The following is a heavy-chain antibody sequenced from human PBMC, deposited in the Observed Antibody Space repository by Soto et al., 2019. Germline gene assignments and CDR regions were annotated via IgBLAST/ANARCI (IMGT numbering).Heavy chain of an antibody. CDR3: VRAGSNYFASGSSLPYYMDV. Sequence: EVQLVESGGGLVQPGGSLRLSCEASLFTFSRYWMTWVRLAPGKGLEWVANIRQDGSEKYYVDSVKGRFTISRDNAKNSLSLQMNNLIPDDTAVYYCVRAGSNYFASGSSLPYYMDVWGKGTTVTVSS. V-gene: IGHV3-7*01. D-gene: IGHD3-10*01. J-gene: IGHJ6*03. CDR2: IRQDGSEK. CDR1: LFTFSRYW.